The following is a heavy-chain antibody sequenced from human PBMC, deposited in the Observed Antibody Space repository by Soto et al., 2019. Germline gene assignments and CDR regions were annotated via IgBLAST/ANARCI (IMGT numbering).Heavy chain of an antibody. CDR3: AHRPSYCSGYSGYSGFDY. J-gene: IGHJ4*02. Sequence: QITLKESGPTLVKPTQTLTLTCTFSGFSLSTSGVGVGWIRQPPGKALEWLALIYWDDDKRYSPSLKSRLTITNDTSKNQVVLTRTNMDPVDTATDYCAHRPSYCSGYSGYSGFDYWGQGTLVTVSS. CDR1: GFSLSTSGVG. V-gene: IGHV2-5*02. CDR2: IYWDDDK. D-gene: IGHD2-15*01.